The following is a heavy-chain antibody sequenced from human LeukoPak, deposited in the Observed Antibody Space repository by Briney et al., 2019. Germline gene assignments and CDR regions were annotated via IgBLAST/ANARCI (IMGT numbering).Heavy chain of an antibody. D-gene: IGHD3-22*01. Sequence: GGSLRLSCAASGFTFSSYSMNWVRQAPGKGLEWVSSISSSSSYIYYADSVKGRFTISRDNAKNSLYVQMNSLRAEDTAVYYCAREGYYYDSSGYYYSDAFDIWGQGTMVTVSS. V-gene: IGHV3-21*01. CDR3: AREGYYYDSSGYYYSDAFDI. J-gene: IGHJ3*02. CDR2: ISSSSSYI. CDR1: GFTFSSYS.